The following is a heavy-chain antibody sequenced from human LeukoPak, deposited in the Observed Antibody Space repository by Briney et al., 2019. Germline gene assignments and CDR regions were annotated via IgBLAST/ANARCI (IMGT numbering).Heavy chain of an antibody. D-gene: IGHD3-22*01. CDR2: INPNSGGT. CDR1: GYIFTDYY. J-gene: IGHJ4*02. Sequence: ASVKVSCKASGYIFTDYYMHWVRQAPGQELGWMGRINPNSGGTNYAQKFQGRVTMTRDTSISTAYMELSSLRSEDTAVYYCARGGPYYYDSSGYSSFDYWGQGTLVTVSS. CDR3: ARGGPYYYDSSGYSSFDY. V-gene: IGHV1/OR15-1*04.